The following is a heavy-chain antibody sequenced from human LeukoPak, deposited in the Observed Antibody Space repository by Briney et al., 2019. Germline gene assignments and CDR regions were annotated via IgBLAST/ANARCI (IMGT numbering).Heavy chain of an antibody. Sequence: SVKVSFKASRDTFTNKAISWVRQAPGQGLEWMGGIIPIFGTANYAQKFQGRVTITADKSTSTASVDLRSLSSEATAVYYCARDGNESGCSYRYLDYWGQGTLVTVSS. CDR3: ARDGNESGCSYRYLDY. J-gene: IGHJ4*02. V-gene: IGHV1-69*06. CDR1: RDTFTNKA. D-gene: IGHD5-18*01. CDR2: IIPIFGTA.